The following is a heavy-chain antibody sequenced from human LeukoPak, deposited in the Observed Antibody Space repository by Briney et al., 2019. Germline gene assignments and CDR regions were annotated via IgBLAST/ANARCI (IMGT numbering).Heavy chain of an antibody. CDR1: GFTFSNAW. CDR2: IKSKTDGGTT. Sequence: GGSLRLSCAASGFTFSNAWMSWVRQAPGKGLEWVVRIKSKTDGGTTDYAAPVKGRFNIPRDDSKNTLYLQMNSLKTEDTAVYYCTTDLIAMVLGVYFDYWGQGTLVTVSS. V-gene: IGHV3-15*01. D-gene: IGHD3-10*01. CDR3: TTDLIAMVLGVYFDY. J-gene: IGHJ4*02.